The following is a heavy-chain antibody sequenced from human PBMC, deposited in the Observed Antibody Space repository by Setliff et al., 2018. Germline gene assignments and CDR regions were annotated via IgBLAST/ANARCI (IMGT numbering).Heavy chain of an antibody. Sequence: KTSETLSLTCSVSGDSISIGAYFWSWIRHRPGEGLEYIGHITPSGYTNYSPSLQGRVAISEDTSENQFSLKLSSVTAADTAIYFCVRGRTSGLFLSRFDPWGQGTLVTVSS. V-gene: IGHV4-31*03. CDR1: GDSISIGAYF. J-gene: IGHJ5*02. CDR2: ITPSGYT. D-gene: IGHD2-21*01. CDR3: VRGRTSGLFLSRFDP.